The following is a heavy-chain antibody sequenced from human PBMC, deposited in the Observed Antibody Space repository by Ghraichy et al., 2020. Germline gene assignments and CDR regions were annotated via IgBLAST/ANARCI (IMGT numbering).Heavy chain of an antibody. D-gene: IGHD3-22*01. CDR3: AKGSYYYDSSGYYPYDAFDI. Sequence: GGSLRLSCAASGFTFSSYAMSWVRQAPGKGLEWVSAISGSGGSTYYADSVKGRFTISRDNSKNTLYLQMNSLRAEDTAVYYCAKGSYYYDSSGYYPYDAFDIWGQGTMVTVSS. CDR1: GFTFSSYA. J-gene: IGHJ3*02. CDR2: ISGSGGST. V-gene: IGHV3-23*01.